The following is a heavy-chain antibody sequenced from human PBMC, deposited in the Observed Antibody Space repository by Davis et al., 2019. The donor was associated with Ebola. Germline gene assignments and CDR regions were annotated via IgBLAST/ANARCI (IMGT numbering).Heavy chain of an antibody. J-gene: IGHJ6*02. D-gene: IGHD1-7*01. CDR3: VRGRGTTDGMDV. V-gene: IGHV3-7*04. CDR2: INQDGSEK. Sequence: GGSLRLSCAASGFTFSIFGMNWVRQAPGKGLEWVANINQDGSEKYYVDSVKGRFTISRDNAKNSLYLQMNSLRAEDTAVYYCVRGRGTTDGMDVWGQGTTVSVSS. CDR1: GFTFSIFG.